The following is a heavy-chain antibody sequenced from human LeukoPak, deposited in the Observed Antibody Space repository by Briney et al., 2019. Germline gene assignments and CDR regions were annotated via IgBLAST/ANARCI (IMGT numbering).Heavy chain of an antibody. CDR1: GFTFSSYA. J-gene: IGHJ4*02. D-gene: IGHD6-13*01. V-gene: IGHV3-23*01. Sequence: GGSLRLSCAASGFTFSSYAMSWARQAPGKGLEWVSAISGSGGSTYYADSVKGRFTISRDNSKNTLYLQMNSLRAEDTAVYYCAKVFGSGVLIAAAGCFDYWGQGTLVTVSS. CDR2: ISGSGGST. CDR3: AKVFGSGVLIAAAGCFDY.